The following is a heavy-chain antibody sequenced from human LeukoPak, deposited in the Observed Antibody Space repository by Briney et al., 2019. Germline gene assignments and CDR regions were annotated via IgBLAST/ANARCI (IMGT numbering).Heavy chain of an antibody. CDR2: IYYSGST. V-gene: IGHV4-39*01. D-gene: IGHD5-12*01. J-gene: IGHJ4*02. Sequence: SETLSLTCTVSGGSISSSSYYWGWIRQPPGKGLEWIGSIYYSGSTYYNPSLKSRVTISVYTSKNQFSLKLSSVTAADTAVYYCARAGWLRLDYWGQGTLVTVSS. CDR1: GGSISSSSYY. CDR3: ARAGWLRLDY.